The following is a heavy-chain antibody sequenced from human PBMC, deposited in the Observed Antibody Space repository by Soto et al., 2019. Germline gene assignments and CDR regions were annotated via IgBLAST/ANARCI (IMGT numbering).Heavy chain of an antibody. CDR3: ASEITSSDPDYSYGMDV. Sequence: QVPLVQSGAEVKKPGASVKVSCKASGYTVSGDYMHWVRQAPGQGLEWMGWISPNSGGTNYAQKFQGRVTMTRDTSSSTGYMELSRLTSDDTAVYYCASEITSSDPDYSYGMDVWGQGTTVIVSS. D-gene: IGHD1-20*01. CDR1: GYTVSGDY. CDR2: ISPNSGGT. J-gene: IGHJ6*02. V-gene: IGHV1-2*02.